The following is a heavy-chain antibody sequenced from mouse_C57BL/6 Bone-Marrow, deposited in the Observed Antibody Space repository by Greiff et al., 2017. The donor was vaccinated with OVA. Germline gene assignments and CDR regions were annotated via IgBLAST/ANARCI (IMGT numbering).Heavy chain of an antibody. CDR1: GFSLTSYG. D-gene: IGHD2-5*01. CDR2: IWSGGST. J-gene: IGHJ4*01. Sequence: VQVVESGPGLVQPSQSLSITCTVSGFSLTSYGVHWVRQPPGKGLEWLGVIWSGGSTDYNAAFISRLSISKDNSKSQVFFKMNSLQADDTAIYYCAKPAYYSNFLYAMDYWGQGTSVTVSS. CDR3: AKPAYYSNFLYAMDY. V-gene: IGHV2-4*01.